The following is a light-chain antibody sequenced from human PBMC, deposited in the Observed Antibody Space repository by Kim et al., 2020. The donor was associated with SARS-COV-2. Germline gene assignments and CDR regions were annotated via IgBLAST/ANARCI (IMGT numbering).Light chain of an antibody. J-gene: IGLJ3*02. V-gene: IGLV3-21*04. CDR3: QVWDSSSDHPV. CDR1: NIGSKS. CDR2: YDS. Sequence: SYELTQPPSVSVAPGKTARITCGGNNIGSKSVHWYQQKPGQAPVLVIYYDSDRPSGIPERFSGSNSGNTATLTISRVEAVDEADYYCQVWDSSSDHPVFGGGTQLTV.